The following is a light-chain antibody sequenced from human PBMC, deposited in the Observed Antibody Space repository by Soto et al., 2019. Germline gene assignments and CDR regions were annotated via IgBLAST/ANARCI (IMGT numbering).Light chain of an antibody. CDR3: QHYEGSPRT. CDR1: QSVRSNY. CDR2: GVF. V-gene: IGKV3-20*01. Sequence: ETVLTQSPGTVSLYPGARATLSCTTSQSVRSNYLAWYQQKPGQSPRLVVYGVFNRATGIPDRFRGSESGTDFTLTISGLEPEDSAVYYCQHYEGSPRTFGQGTKLEI. J-gene: IGKJ2*01.